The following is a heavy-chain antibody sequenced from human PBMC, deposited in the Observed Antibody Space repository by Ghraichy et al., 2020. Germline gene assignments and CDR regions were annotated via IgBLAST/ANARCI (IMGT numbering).Heavy chain of an antibody. CDR2: INAGGSHT. D-gene: IGHD3-22*01. V-gene: IGHV3-23*01. Sequence: LSLTCAASGFTFSSYAVSWVRQAPGKGLEWVSSINAGGSHTYYADSVRGRFTLSRDNSKKTLYLQMNSLRVEDTAVYYCAKDRNYDSSGVYYFDYWGQGTLVTVSS. J-gene: IGHJ4*02. CDR1: GFTFSSYA. CDR3: AKDRNYDSSGVYYFDY.